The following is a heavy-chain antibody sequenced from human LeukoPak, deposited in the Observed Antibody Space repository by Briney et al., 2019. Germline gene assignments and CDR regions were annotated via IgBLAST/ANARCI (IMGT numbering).Heavy chain of an antibody. CDR3: ARGPLEETYFDY. CDR1: GYTFTVYY. CDR2: INPNSGGT. Sequence: GASVTVSFTGSGYTFTVYYMHWVRQAPGQGVEWVGWINPNSGGTNYAQKFQGRVTITRDTSISTAYMELSRLRSDDTAVYYCARGPLEETYFDYWGQGTLVTVSS. V-gene: IGHV1-2*02. D-gene: IGHD5-24*01. J-gene: IGHJ4*02.